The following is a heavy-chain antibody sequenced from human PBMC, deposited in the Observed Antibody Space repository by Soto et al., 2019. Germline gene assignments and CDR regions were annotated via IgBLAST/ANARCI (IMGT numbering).Heavy chain of an antibody. CDR3: ASAGGKRIDY. D-gene: IGHD2-15*01. CDR2: ISSSSSTI. CDR1: GFTFSTYS. J-gene: IGHJ4*02. V-gene: IGHV3-48*02. Sequence: EVQLVESGGGLVQPGGSLRLSCEASGFTFSTYSMNWVRQAPGEGLEWVSYISSSSSTINYADSVKGRFTVSRDNAKNSLYLQMNSLRDEDTAVYYCASAGGKRIDYWGQGTLVTVSS.